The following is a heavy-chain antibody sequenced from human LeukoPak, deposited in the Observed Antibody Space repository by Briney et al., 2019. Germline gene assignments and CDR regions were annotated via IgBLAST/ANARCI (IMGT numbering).Heavy chain of an antibody. Sequence: SVKVSCKASGGTLSNFGISWVRQAPGQGLEWLGDIIPFFPAPNYAQKLHGRVTISADESTSTVYMELRGLTYEDTAVYYCARGLSSSWPHPFDYWGQGTLVTVSS. V-gene: IGHV1-69*13. D-gene: IGHD6-13*01. CDR1: GGTLSNFG. CDR2: IIPFFPAP. CDR3: ARGLSSSWPHPFDY. J-gene: IGHJ4*02.